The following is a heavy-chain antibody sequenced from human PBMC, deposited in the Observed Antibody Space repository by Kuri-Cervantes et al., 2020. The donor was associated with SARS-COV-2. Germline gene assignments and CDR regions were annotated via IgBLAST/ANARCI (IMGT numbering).Heavy chain of an antibody. CDR2: INPNSGGT. D-gene: IGHD3-10*01. CDR3: ARGVTMVRGVSLQQQSLGIEGY. Sequence: ASVKVSCKASGYTFTGYYMHWVRQAPGQGLEWMGWINPNSGGTNYAQKFQGRVTMTRDTSISTAYMELSRLRSDDTAGYYGARGVTMVRGVSLQQQSLGIEGYWGQGTLVTVSS. J-gene: IGHJ4*02. CDR1: GYTFTGYY. V-gene: IGHV1-2*02.